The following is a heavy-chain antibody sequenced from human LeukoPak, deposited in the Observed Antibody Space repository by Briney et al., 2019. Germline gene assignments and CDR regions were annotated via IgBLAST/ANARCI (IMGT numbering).Heavy chain of an antibody. Sequence: KPSETLSLTCTVSGGSISSGGYYWSWIRQHPGKGLEWIGYIYYSGSTYYNPSLKSRVTISVDTSKNQFSLKLSSVTAADTAVYYCAIESLYCSSTSCNKYFDYWGQGTLVTVSS. D-gene: IGHD2-2*01. CDR3: AIESLYCSSTSCNKYFDY. J-gene: IGHJ4*02. V-gene: IGHV4-31*03. CDR2: IYYSGST. CDR1: GGSISSGGYY.